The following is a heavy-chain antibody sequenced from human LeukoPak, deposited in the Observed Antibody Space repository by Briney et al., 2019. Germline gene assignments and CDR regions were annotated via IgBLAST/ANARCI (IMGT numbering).Heavy chain of an antibody. V-gene: IGHV3-7*01. J-gene: IGHJ4*02. D-gene: IGHD6-13*01. CDR2: IKHDGSGP. CDR3: ARAREITASGTDYFDY. CDR1: GFRFSNYW. Sequence: GGSLRLSCAVSGFRFSNYWMTWVRQAPGKGLEWVANIKHDGSGPSYLDSVKGRFTISRDNARYSLSLQMSSLRAEDTAVYYCARAREITASGTDYFDYWGQGALVTVSS.